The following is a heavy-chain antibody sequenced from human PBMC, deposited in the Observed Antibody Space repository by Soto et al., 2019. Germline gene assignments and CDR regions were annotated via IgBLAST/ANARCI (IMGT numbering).Heavy chain of an antibody. CDR3: ATWLQREHAYDV. Sequence: GGSLRLSCAASGFTFSDYYMSWIRQAPGKGLEWVSYITSDSSYTSYADSVKGRFTISRDNAKTTVYLEMNDLGPEDTAIYYCATWLQREHAYDVWGLGTTVTVSS. CDR1: GFTFSDYY. V-gene: IGHV3-11*03. D-gene: IGHD1-1*01. CDR2: ITSDSSYT. J-gene: IGHJ3*01.